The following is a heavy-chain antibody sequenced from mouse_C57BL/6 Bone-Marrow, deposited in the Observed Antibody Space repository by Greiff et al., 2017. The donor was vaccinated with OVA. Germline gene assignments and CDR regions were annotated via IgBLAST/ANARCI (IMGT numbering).Heavy chain of an antibody. Sequence: EVQLVESGGGLVQPKGSLKLSCAASGFSFNTYAMNWVRQAPGKGLEWVARIRSKSNNYATYYADSVKDRFTISRDDSESMLYLQMNNLKTEDTAMYYCVGGYFIHAMDYWGQGTSVTVSS. J-gene: IGHJ4*01. CDR2: IRSKSNNYAT. CDR3: VGGYFIHAMDY. CDR1: GFSFNTYA. D-gene: IGHD2-3*01. V-gene: IGHV10-1*01.